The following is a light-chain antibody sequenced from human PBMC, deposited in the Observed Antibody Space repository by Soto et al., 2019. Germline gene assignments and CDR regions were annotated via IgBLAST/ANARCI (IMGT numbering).Light chain of an antibody. CDR3: CSYAGSYTFVV. J-gene: IGLJ2*01. CDR1: SSDVGVYKY. CDR2: DVS. V-gene: IGLV2-11*01. Sequence: QSVLTQPRSVSGSPGQSVTISCTGTSSDVGVYKYVSWYQQEPGKAPKLMIYDVSKRPSGVPDRFSGSKSGNTASLTISGLQAEDEADYYCCSYAGSYTFVVFGAGTKVTVL.